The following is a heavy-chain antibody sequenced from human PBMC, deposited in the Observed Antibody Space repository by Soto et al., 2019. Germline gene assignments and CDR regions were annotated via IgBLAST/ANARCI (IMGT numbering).Heavy chain of an antibody. V-gene: IGHV1-69*13. CDR3: ARDQGTGYCTNGVCPHDAFDI. CDR1: GGTFSSYA. CDR2: IIPIFGTA. Sequence: SVKVSCKASGGTFSSYAISGVRQAPGQGLEWMGGIIPIFGTANYAQKFQGRVTITADESTSTAYMELSSLRSEDTAVYYCARDQGTGYCTNGVCPHDAFDIWGQGTMVTVSS. J-gene: IGHJ3*02. D-gene: IGHD2-8*01.